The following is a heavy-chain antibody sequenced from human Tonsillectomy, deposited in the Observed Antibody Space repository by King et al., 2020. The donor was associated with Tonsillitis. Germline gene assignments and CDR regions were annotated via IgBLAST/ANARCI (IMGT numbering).Heavy chain of an antibody. CDR3: ARDHGDYARNYYYGMDV. J-gene: IGHJ6*02. CDR2: ISAYNGNT. D-gene: IGHD4-17*01. V-gene: IGHV1-18*01. Sequence: QLVQSGAEVKKPGASVKVSCKASGYTFTSYGISWVRQAPGQGLEWMGWISAYNGNTNYAQKLQGRVTMNTDTSTSTAYMELRSLRSDDTAVYYCARDHGDYARNYYYGMDVWGQGTTVTVSS. CDR1: GYTFTSYG.